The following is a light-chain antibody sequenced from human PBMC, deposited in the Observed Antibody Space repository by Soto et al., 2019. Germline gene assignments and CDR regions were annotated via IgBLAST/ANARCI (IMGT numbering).Light chain of an antibody. CDR2: EVT. J-gene: IGLJ2*01. CDR1: SSDVGGYNF. Sequence: HSVLTQPASVSGSPGQSITISCTGTSSDVGGYNFVSWYQQQPGKAPKLMVYEVTNRPSGVSYRFSGSKSGNTASLTISGLQAEDEADYFCSSYTGSGTLIFGGGTKLTVL. V-gene: IGLV2-14*01. CDR3: SSYTGSGTLI.